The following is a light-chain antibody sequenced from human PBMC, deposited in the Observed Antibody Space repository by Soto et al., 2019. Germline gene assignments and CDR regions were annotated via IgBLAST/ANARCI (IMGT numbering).Light chain of an antibody. CDR3: QQFCSPFT. Sequence: EIVLTQSPGTLSLSPGERATLSCRASQSVDSSYLAWYQQKPGQAPRLLIYGASSRATGIPDRFSGSGSGTDFTLTISRLEPEDFAVYYCQQFCSPFTVGPGTKVDSK. V-gene: IGKV3-20*01. CDR1: QSVDSSY. CDR2: GAS. J-gene: IGKJ3*01.